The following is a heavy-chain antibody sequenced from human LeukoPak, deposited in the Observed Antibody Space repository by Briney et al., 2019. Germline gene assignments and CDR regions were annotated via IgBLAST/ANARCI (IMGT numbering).Heavy chain of an antibody. CDR1: GFTFSSYW. CDR3: ARDNGPMVRGVIEK. Sequence: GGSLRLSCAASGFTFSSYWMSWVRQAPGKGLEWVANIKQDGSEKYYVDSVKGRFTISRDDAKNSLYLQMNSLRAEDTAVYYCARDNGPMVRGVIEKWGQGTLVTVSS. V-gene: IGHV3-7*01. D-gene: IGHD3-10*01. CDR2: IKQDGSEK. J-gene: IGHJ4*02.